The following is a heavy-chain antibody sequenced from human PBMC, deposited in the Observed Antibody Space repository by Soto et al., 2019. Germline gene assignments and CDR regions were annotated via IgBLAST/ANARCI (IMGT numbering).Heavy chain of an antibody. CDR1: GGSIRSSTYY. Sequence: PSDTLSLTCTVAGGSIRSSTYYWGWIRQPPGKGLEWIGSIYYSGSTYYNPSLKSRVTISVDTSKNQFSLKLSSVTAADTAVYYCARHMYYDILTGYYFVAKDYYYYGMDVWGQGTTVS. V-gene: IGHV4-39*01. D-gene: IGHD3-9*01. CDR3: ARHMYYDILTGYYFVAKDYYYYGMDV. J-gene: IGHJ6*02. CDR2: IYYSGST.